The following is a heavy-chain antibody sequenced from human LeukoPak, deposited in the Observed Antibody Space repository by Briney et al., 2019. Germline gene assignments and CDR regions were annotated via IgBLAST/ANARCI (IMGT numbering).Heavy chain of an antibody. J-gene: IGHJ4*02. Sequence: ASVKVSCKASGYTFTSYGISWVRQAPGQGREGRGWISAYNGKTNNAQKLQGRVTMTTDTSTSTAYMELRSLRSDDTAVYYCASRKEPYSSSWYDDGGQGTPVTVYS. CDR1: GYTFTSYG. V-gene: IGHV1-18*01. D-gene: IGHD6-13*01. CDR2: ISAYNGKT. CDR3: ASRKEPYSSSWYDD.